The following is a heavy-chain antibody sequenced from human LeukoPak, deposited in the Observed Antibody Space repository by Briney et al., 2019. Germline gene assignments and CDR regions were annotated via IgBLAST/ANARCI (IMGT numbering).Heavy chain of an antibody. CDR2: INHSGST. D-gene: IGHD5-12*01. Sequence: PGGSLRLSCAASGFTFSNYAMAWVRQPPGKGLEWIGEINHSGSTNYNPSLKSRVTISVDTSKNQFSLKLSSVTAADTAVYYCARAGPVFQWLFYWGQGTLVTVSS. CDR3: ARAGPVFQWLFY. J-gene: IGHJ4*02. V-gene: IGHV4-34*01. CDR1: GFTFSNYA.